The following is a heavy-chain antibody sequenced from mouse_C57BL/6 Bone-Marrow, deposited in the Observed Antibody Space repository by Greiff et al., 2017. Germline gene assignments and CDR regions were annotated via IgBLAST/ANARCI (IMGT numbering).Heavy chain of an antibody. D-gene: IGHD2-4*01. CDR1: GFTFSDYG. CDR2: ISSGSSTI. J-gene: IGHJ3*01. V-gene: IGHV5-17*01. Sequence: EVQLVESGGGLVKPGGSLKLSCAASGFTFSDYGMHWVRQAPEEGLEWVAYISSGSSTIYYAATVKGRFTISRDNAKNTLFLQMTSLRSEDTAMYYCARHDYDFPAWFAYWGQGTLVTVSA. CDR3: ARHDYDFPAWFAY.